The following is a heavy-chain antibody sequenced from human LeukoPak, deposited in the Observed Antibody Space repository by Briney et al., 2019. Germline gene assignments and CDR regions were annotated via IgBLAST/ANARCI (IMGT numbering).Heavy chain of an antibody. CDR1: GGSISSYY. Sequence: SETLSLTCTVSGGSISSYYWSWIRQPPGKGLEWIGYIYYSGSTNYNPSLKSRVTISVDTSKNQFSLKLSSVTAADTAVYYCAREGLYWFGEPYPADAFDIWGQGTMVTVSS. J-gene: IGHJ3*02. V-gene: IGHV4-59*01. CDR3: AREGLYWFGEPYPADAFDI. D-gene: IGHD3-10*01. CDR2: IYYSGST.